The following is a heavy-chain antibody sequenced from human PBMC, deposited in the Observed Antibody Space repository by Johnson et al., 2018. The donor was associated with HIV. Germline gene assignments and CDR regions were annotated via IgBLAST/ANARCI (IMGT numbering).Heavy chain of an antibody. CDR1: GFTFSSYD. CDR3: ARANRGRNDAFDI. D-gene: IGHD2-15*01. CDR2: IGTACAT. V-gene: IGHV3-13*01. J-gene: IGHJ3*02. Sequence: VQLVESGGGVVQPGRSLRLSCEASGFTFSSYDMHWVRQATGKVLEWVSAIGTACATYYPGSVKGRFTISRENAKNSLYLQMNSLRAGDTAVYYCARANRGRNDAFDIWGQGTMVTVSS.